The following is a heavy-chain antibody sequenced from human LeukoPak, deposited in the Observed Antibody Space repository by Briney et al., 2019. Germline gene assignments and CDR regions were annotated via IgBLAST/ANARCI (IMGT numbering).Heavy chain of an antibody. D-gene: IGHD1-1*01. V-gene: IGHV3-48*03. Sequence: GGSLRLSCAASGFTISSDEMNWARQAPGKGLEWVSYISSSGSPIYYADSVKGRFSISRDTAKNSLYLQMNSLRAEDTAVYYCARGGSSRPLAHWGQGTLVTVS. CDR1: GFTISSDE. CDR2: ISSSGSPI. J-gene: IGHJ4*02. CDR3: ARGGSSRPLAH.